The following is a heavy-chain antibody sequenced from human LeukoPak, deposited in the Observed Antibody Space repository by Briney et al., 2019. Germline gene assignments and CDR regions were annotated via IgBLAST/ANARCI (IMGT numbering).Heavy chain of an antibody. CDR1: GGSISIYY. V-gene: IGHV4-59*08. J-gene: IGHJ4*02. CDR2: IYNSGST. D-gene: IGHD1-26*01. Sequence: SETLSLTCTVSGGSISIYYWSWIRQPPGKGLEWIGYIYNSGSTYYNPSLKSRVTISVDTSKNQFSLKLSSVTAADTAVYYCARGRGSYPHWGQGTLVTVSS. CDR3: ARGRGSYPH.